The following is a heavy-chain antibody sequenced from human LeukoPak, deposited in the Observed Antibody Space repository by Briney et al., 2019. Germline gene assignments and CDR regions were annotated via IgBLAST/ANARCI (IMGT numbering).Heavy chain of an antibody. CDR3: SRGHDYGDYSP. Sequence: PGGSLRLSCAASGFTVSSNYMTWVRQAPGKGLEWVSVIYGGDSTYYADSVKGGFTISRDNSKNTLYLQMNSLRPEDTAVYYCSRGHDYGDYSPWGQGTMVTVSS. D-gene: IGHD4-17*01. J-gene: IGHJ3*01. CDR2: IYGGDST. CDR1: GFTVSSNY. V-gene: IGHV3-66*02.